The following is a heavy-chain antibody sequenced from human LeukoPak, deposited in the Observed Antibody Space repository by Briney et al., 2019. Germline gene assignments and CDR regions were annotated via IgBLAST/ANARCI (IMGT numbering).Heavy chain of an antibody. CDR3: ARGDMTIWGLPY. Sequence: GGSLRLSCAASGFSFSSYWMHWVRQDAGKGLMWVSRINADGRTTDYADSGKGRFTISRDNAKKTRYLEMNSLRAEDTAVYYCARGDMTIWGLPYWGQGALVSVSS. CDR2: INADGRTT. V-gene: IGHV3-74*01. J-gene: IGHJ4*02. CDR1: GFSFSSYW. D-gene: IGHD7-27*01.